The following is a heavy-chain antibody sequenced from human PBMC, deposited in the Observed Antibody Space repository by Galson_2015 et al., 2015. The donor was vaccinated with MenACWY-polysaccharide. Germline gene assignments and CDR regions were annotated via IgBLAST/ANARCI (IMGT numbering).Heavy chain of an antibody. V-gene: IGHV3-23*01. D-gene: IGHD2-2*01. Sequence: SLRLSCAASGFTFSSYAMSWVRQAPGKGLEWVAAISGSGGTTYYADSVKGRFTISRGNSKNMVYLQMNSLRAEDTAVYYSLVVPGGNYRSMDVWGQATTFTVSS. CDR3: LVVPGGNYRSMDV. CDR1: GFTFSSYA. CDR2: ISGSGGTT. J-gene: IGHJ6*02.